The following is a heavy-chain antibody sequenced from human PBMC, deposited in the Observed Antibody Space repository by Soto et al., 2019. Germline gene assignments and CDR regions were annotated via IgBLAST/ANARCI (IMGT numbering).Heavy chain of an antibody. V-gene: IGHV4-4*02. J-gene: IGHJ4*02. CDR1: GGSTDTSNW. CDR3: ARVETYYYDSSGYHSTFFFDY. Sequence: KPSETLSLTCGVSGGSTDTSNWWSWVRQPPGKGLEWIGEIHQSGTTTNYNPSLKSRVTISVDKPRNQFSLKLRSVTAADTAVYYCARVETYYYDSSGYHSTFFFDYWGRGTLVTVSS. CDR2: IHQSGTTT. D-gene: IGHD3-22*01.